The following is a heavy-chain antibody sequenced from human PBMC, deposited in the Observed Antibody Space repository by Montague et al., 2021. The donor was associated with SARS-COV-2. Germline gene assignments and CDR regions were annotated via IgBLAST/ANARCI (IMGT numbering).Heavy chain of an antibody. J-gene: IGHJ6*02. CDR3: ARDRRLRYFELSYYYYGMDV. CDR1: GGSISSGGYY. CDR2: IYYSGXT. D-gene: IGHD3-9*01. V-gene: IGHV4-31*03. Sequence: TLSLTCTVSGGSISSGGYYWSWIRQHPGKGLELIGYIYYSGXTXYXXXXKXRVTISVDTSKNQFSLKLSSVTAADTAVYYCARDRRLRYFELSYYYYGMDVWGQGTTVTVSS.